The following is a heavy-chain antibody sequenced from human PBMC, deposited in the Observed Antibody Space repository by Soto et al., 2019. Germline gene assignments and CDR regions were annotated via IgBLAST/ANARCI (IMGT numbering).Heavy chain of an antibody. CDR1: GGSISSYD. V-gene: IGHV4-59*01. CDR2: IYYSGST. D-gene: IGHD3-16*02. CDR3: ASALHLGELSYFDY. J-gene: IGHJ4*02. Sequence: SEILSLTCTVSGGSISSYDGSWIRQPPGKGLEWIGYIYYSGSTNYNPSLKSRVTISVDTSKNQFSLKLSSVTAADTAVYYCASALHLGELSYFDYWGQGTLVTVSS.